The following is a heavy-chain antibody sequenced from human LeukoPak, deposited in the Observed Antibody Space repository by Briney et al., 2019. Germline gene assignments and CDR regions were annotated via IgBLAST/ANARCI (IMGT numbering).Heavy chain of an antibody. D-gene: IGHD4-23*01. V-gene: IGHV3-21*01. CDR1: GFTFSSYS. CDR3: ARETVTVVRGYFDY. Sequence: GGSLRLSCAASGFTFSSYSMNWVRQAPGKGLEWVSSISSSSSYIYYADSVKGRFTISRDNSKNTLYLQMNSLRAEDTAVYYCARETVTVVRGYFDYWGQGTLVTVSS. CDR2: ISSSSSYI. J-gene: IGHJ4*02.